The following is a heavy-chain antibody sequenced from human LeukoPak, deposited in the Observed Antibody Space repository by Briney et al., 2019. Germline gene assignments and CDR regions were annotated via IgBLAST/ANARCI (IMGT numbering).Heavy chain of an antibody. D-gene: IGHD3-9*01. J-gene: IGHJ4*02. CDR2: INHSGST. Sequence: SETLSLTCAVYGGSFSGYYWSWIRQPPGKGLEWIGEINHSGSTNYNPSLKSRVTISVDTSKNQFSLKLSSVTAADTAVHYCARLVLRYFDWSIRWANFDYWGQGTLVTVSS. CDR3: ARLVLRYFDWSIRWANFDY. CDR1: GGSFSGYY. V-gene: IGHV4-34*01.